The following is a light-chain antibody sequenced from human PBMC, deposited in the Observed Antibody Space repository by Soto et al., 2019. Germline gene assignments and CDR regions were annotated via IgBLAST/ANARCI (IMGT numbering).Light chain of an antibody. V-gene: IGKV3-15*01. Sequence: EIVMTQSPATLSVSPGERVTLSCRASQTISGTLAWYQQKPGQAPRLLIHGASTRAPGFPARFSGSGFGTEFTLTISGLQSEDFAFYYCQQYNTWPRFGQGTKVDI. J-gene: IGKJ1*01. CDR1: QTISGT. CDR2: GAS. CDR3: QQYNTWPR.